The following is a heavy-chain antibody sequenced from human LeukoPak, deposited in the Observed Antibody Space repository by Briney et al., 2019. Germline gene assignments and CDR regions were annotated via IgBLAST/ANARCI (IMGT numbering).Heavy chain of an antibody. Sequence: SETLSLNCTVSAGSISSGGYYWSWIRQHPGKGLEWIGYIYYSGSTYYNPSLESLVTISVDTSKNKFSLKLSSVTAADTAVYYCATNYGGNAQETRFDYWGQGTLVTVSS. CDR2: IYYSGST. V-gene: IGHV4-31*01. CDR3: ATNYGGNAQETRFDY. CDR1: AGSISSGGYY. J-gene: IGHJ4*02. D-gene: IGHD4-17*01.